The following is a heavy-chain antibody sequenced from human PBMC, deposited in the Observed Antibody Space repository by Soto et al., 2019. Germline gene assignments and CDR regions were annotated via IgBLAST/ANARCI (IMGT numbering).Heavy chain of an antibody. CDR3: ATSGWNEDFYYYYGMDV. CDR1: GDSVTRSNW. V-gene: IGHV4-4*02. J-gene: IGHJ6*02. CDR2: IYHSGNT. Sequence: PSEPLSLTCAVSGDSVTRSNWWSWVRQSPGKGLEWIGEIYHSGNTKYNPSLKSRITMSVDKAKNQFSLKMTSVTAADTAVYYCATSGWNEDFYYYYGMDVWGQGTTVTAP. D-gene: IGHD6-19*01.